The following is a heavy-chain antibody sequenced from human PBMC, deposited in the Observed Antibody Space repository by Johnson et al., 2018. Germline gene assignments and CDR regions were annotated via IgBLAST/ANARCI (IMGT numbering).Heavy chain of an antibody. CDR3: VRTVNIDWRNAFHI. D-gene: IGHD3-9*01. J-gene: IGHJ3*02. CDR2: VSGSGGST. Sequence: VQLQESGGGLVQPGGSLRLSCAASGFRFSSYGMNWVRQPPGKGLEWVSGVSGSGGSTYYADSVRGRFTTSRDNVANTLYLQMDSLRAEDTAVYYCVRTVNIDWRNAFHIWGQGTMVTVSS. CDR1: GFRFSSYG. V-gene: IGHV3-23*01.